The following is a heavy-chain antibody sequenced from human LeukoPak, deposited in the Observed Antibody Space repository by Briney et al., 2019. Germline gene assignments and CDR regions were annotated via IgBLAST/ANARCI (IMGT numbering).Heavy chain of an antibody. V-gene: IGHV3-30*02. D-gene: IGHD2-2*01. CDR1: GFTFSSYG. CDR3: AKDLNIVVVPAAIDVSEDY. J-gene: IGHJ4*02. CDR2: IRYDGSNK. Sequence: GGSLRLSCAASGFTFSSYGMHWVRQAPGKGLEWVAFIRYDGSNKYYADSVKGRFTISRDNSKNTLYLQMNSLRAEDTAVYYCAKDLNIVVVPAAIDVSEDYWGQGTLVTVSS.